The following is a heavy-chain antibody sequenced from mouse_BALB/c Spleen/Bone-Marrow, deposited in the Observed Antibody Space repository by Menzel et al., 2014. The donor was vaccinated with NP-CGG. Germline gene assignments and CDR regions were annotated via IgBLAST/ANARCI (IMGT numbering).Heavy chain of an antibody. J-gene: IGHJ4*01. V-gene: IGHV2-6-7*01. D-gene: IGHD2-4*01. CDR3: ARDSFLITRALDY. Sequence: QVQLQQSGPGLVAPSQSLSITCTVSGFSLTGYGVSWVRQPPGKGLEWLGMIWGDGSTDYNSALKSRLSISKDNSKSXVFLKMNSLQTDDTARYYGARDSFLITRALDYWGQGTSVTVSS. CDR1: GFSLTGYG. CDR2: IWGDGST.